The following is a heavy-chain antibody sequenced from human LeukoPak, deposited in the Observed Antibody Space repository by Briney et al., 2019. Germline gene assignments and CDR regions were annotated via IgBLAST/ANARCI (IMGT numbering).Heavy chain of an antibody. CDR2: IYYSGST. D-gene: IGHD3-10*01. J-gene: IGHJ4*02. Sequence: PSETLSLTCTVSGGSISSYYWSWIRQPPGKGLEWIGYIYYSGSTNYNPSLKSRVTISADTSKNHFSLKLTSVTVADTAVYYCARDQTYSGSGIYTYFDYWGQGILVTVSS. V-gene: IGHV4-59*12. CDR1: GGSISSYY. CDR3: ARDQTYSGSGIYTYFDY.